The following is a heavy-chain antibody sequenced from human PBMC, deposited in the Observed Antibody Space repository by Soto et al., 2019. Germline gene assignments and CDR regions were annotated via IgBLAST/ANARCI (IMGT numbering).Heavy chain of an antibody. CDR1: GDSFSNYA. CDR3: ARAVRTGFYGIDV. V-gene: IGHV1-69*01. J-gene: IGHJ6*02. Sequence: QVQLVQSGAEVKKPGSSVKVSCRASGDSFSNYAVNWLRQAPGRGLEWMGGLTPVFGTSNYAEKFQGRVTITADESTSTAYMELSSLTSEDTAVYYCARAVRTGFYGIDVWGQGTTVSVSS. CDR2: LTPVFGTS.